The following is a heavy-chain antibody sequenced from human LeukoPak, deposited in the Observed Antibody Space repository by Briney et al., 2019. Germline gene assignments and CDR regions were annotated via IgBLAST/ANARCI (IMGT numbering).Heavy chain of an antibody. Sequence: PSETLSLTCTVSGGSISSGGYYWSWIRQPPGKGLEWIGYIYHSGSTYYNPSLKSRVTISVDRSKNQFPLKLSSVTAADTAVYYCARSDGSGSSLYWGQGTLVTVSS. J-gene: IGHJ4*02. D-gene: IGHD3-10*01. CDR1: GGSISSGGYY. CDR2: IYHSGST. V-gene: IGHV4-30-2*01. CDR3: ARSDGSGSSLY.